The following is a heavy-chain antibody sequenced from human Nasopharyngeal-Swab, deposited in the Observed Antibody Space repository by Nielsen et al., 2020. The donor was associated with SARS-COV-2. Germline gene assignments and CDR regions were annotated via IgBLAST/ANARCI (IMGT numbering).Heavy chain of an antibody. J-gene: IGHJ6*02. D-gene: IGHD3-10*01. V-gene: IGHV5-51*01. CDR2: IYPADSDT. CDR3: ARHDRGWFGTGGDV. Sequence: VRQMPGKGLEWMGTIYPADSDTRYSPSFQGQVTISVDKSISTAYLQWSSLKASDTATYYCARHDRGWFGTGGDVWGQETTVTVSS.